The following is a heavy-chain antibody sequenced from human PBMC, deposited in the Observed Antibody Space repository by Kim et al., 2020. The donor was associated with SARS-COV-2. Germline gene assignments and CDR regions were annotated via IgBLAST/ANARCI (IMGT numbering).Heavy chain of an antibody. V-gene: IGHV1-69*01. CDR3: ARVRAGYSYFDY. D-gene: IGHD6-13*01. Sequence: NDAQKFQGRVTITADESTSTAYMELSSLRSEDTAVYYCARVRAGYSYFDYWGQGTLVTVSS. J-gene: IGHJ4*02.